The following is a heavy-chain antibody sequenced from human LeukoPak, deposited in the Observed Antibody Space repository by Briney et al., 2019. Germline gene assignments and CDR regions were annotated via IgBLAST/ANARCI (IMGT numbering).Heavy chain of an antibody. CDR3: ARTSGNYRYYFDY. CDR1: VASISSTNW. Sequence: KPSGTLSLTCAVSVASISSTNWWNWVRQPPGKGLEWIGEIYQSGSTNYIPSLKSRVTISVDTSKNQFSLRLTSVTAADTAVYYCARTSGNYRYYFDYWGQGTLVTVSS. CDR2: IYQSGST. J-gene: IGHJ4*02. D-gene: IGHD1-26*01. V-gene: IGHV4-4*02.